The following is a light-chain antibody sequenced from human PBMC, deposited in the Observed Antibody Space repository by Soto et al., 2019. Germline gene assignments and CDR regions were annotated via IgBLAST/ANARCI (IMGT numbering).Light chain of an antibody. Sequence: QSVLTQPPSPSGTPGQRVTISCSGSSSNIGSNYVYWYQQFPGTAPKLLIYRNNQRPSGVPDRFSGSKSGTSASLAISGLRSEDEADYYCAAWDDSLSGWVFGGGTKLTV. CDR2: RNN. CDR3: AAWDDSLSGWV. V-gene: IGLV1-47*01. J-gene: IGLJ3*02. CDR1: SSNIGSNY.